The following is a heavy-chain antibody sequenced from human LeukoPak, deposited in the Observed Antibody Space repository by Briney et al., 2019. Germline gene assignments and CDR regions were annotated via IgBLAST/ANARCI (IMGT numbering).Heavy chain of an antibody. CDR1: GFTFSNCA. CDR2: ISASSDFT. V-gene: IGHV3-23*01. CDR3: AKDAPGHYDVDYFDY. Sequence: PGGSLRLSCAASGFTFSNCAMSWVRQAPGMGLEWVSGISASSDFTYYADSVKGRFTITRDNSKSTVYLQMNSLSVEDTAVYYCAKDAPGHYDVDYFDYWGQGTLVTVSS. D-gene: IGHD3-10*02. J-gene: IGHJ4*02.